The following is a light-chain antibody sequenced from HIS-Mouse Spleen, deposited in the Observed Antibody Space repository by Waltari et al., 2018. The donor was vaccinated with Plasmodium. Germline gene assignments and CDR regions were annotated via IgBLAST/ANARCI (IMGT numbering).Light chain of an antibody. CDR2: EGS. V-gene: IGLV2-23*01. Sequence: QSALTQPASVSGSPGQSIPISCTGTLSDVGSYNLVSWYQQHPGKAPKLMIYEGSKRPSGVSNRFSGSKSGNTASLTISGLQAEDEADYYCCSYAGSSNWVFGGGTKLTVL. CDR3: CSYAGSSNWV. CDR1: LSDVGSYNL. J-gene: IGLJ3*02.